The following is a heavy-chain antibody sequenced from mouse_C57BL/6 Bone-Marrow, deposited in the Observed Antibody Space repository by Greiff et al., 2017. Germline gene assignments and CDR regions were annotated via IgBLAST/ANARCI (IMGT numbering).Heavy chain of an antibody. J-gene: IGHJ4*01. CDR1: GFTFSDYG. CDR2: ISSGGSYT. CDR3: ARHSYYAMDY. V-gene: IGHV5-17*03. Sequence: EVMLVESGGGLVKPGGSLKLSCAASGFTFSDYGMHWVRQAPEKGLEWVAYISSGGSYTYYPDSVKGRFTISRDNAKNTLYLQMSSLKSEDTAMYYCARHSYYAMDYWGQGTSVTVSS.